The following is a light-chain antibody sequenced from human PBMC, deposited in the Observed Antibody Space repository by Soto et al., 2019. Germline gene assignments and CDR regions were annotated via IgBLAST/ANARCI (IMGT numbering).Light chain of an antibody. V-gene: IGLV2-11*01. J-gene: IGLJ3*02. CDR1: NSDVGGYNY. CDR2: DVS. Sequence: QSALTQPRSVSGSPGQSVTISCTGTNSDVGGYNYVSWYQQHPGKAPKLMIYDVSNRPSGVPDRFSGSKSGNTASLTISGLQAEDEADYYCCAYGGSYTWVFGGGTKLTVL. CDR3: CAYGGSYTWV.